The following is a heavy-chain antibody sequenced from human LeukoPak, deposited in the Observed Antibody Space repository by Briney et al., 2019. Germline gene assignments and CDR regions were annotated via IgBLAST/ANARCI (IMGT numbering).Heavy chain of an antibody. CDR3: ASRDPITYYDFWSGYSDFDY. D-gene: IGHD3-3*01. CDR1: GYTFTGYY. V-gene: IGHV1-2*06. J-gene: IGHJ4*02. CDR2: INPNSGGT. Sequence: ASVKVSCKASGYTFTGYYMLWVRQAPGQGLEWMGRINPNSGGTNYAQKFQGRVTMTRDTSISTAYMELSRLRSDDTAVYYCASRDPITYYDFWSGYSDFDYWGQGTLVTVSS.